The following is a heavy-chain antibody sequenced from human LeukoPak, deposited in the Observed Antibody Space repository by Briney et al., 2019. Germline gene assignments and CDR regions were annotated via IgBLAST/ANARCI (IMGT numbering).Heavy chain of an antibody. D-gene: IGHD6-19*01. CDR3: ARQAVAGNGFDY. CDR1: GGSLSSSNYY. V-gene: IGHV4-39*01. J-gene: IGHJ4*02. CDR2: IYYSGNT. Sequence: SETLSLTCTVSGGSLSSSNYYWGRIRQPPGNGLEWIGTIYYSGNTYYNPSPKSRVSISVDTSKNQFSLKLSSVTAADTAVYYCARQAVAGNGFDYWGQGTLVTVSS.